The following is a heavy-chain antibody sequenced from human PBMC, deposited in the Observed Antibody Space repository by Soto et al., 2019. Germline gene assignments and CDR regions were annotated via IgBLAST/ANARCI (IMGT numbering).Heavy chain of an antibody. CDR3: AKDEGYGSGSYYDY. Sequence: EVQLVESGGGLVQPGRSLRLSCAASGFTFDDHAMHWVRQAPGKGLEWVSGISWNSGSIGYADSVKGRFTISRDNAKNSLYLQMNSLRAEDTALYYCAKDEGYGSGSYYDYWGQGTLVTVSS. D-gene: IGHD3-10*01. J-gene: IGHJ4*02. CDR1: GFTFDDHA. CDR2: ISWNSGSI. V-gene: IGHV3-9*01.